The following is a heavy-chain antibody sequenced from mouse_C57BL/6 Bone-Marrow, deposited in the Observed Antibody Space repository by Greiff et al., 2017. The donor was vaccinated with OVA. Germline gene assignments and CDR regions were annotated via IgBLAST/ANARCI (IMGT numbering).Heavy chain of an antibody. Sequence: EVQLQQSGPELVKPGASVKISCKASGYTFTDYYMKWVQQSHGKSLEWIGDINPNNGGTSYNQKFKGKDTLTVDKSSSTAYMELRSLTSEDSAVYYCASDYYGSSWYFDVWGTGTTVTVSS. J-gene: IGHJ1*03. D-gene: IGHD1-1*01. CDR2: INPNNGGT. CDR1: GYTFTDYY. CDR3: ASDYYGSSWYFDV. V-gene: IGHV1-26*01.